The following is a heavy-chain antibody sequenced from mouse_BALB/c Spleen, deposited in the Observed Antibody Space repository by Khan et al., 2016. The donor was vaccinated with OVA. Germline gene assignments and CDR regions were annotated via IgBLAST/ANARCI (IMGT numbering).Heavy chain of an antibody. D-gene: IGHD1-1*01. J-gene: IGHJ2*01. CDR2: ISGDSSTI. CDR1: GFTFSSCG. V-gene: IGHV5-17*02. CDR3: ATSYFYGYYFDY. Sequence: EVELVESGGGLVQPGGSRKLSCTASGFTFSSCGMHWVRQAPEKGLEWVAYISGDSSTIYYADTVKGRFTISRDNPKNTLFLQMTSLMSEDTARYYGATSYFYGYYFDYWGPGTTLTVSS.